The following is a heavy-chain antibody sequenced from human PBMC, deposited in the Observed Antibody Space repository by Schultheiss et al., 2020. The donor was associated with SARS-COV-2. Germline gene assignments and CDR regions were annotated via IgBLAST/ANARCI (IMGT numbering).Heavy chain of an antibody. J-gene: IGHJ6*02. Sequence: GGSLRLSCAASGFTFSSYGMHWVRQAPGKGLEWVAVISNYGSDKYYVDSVKGRFTISRDNSKNTLFLQMNSLSAEDTAVYYCAKDPKDCSSTSCYRGYYYYYYGMDVWGQGTTVTGSS. CDR2: ISNYGSDK. CDR3: AKDPKDCSSTSCYRGYYYYYYGMDV. D-gene: IGHD2-2*02. CDR1: GFTFSSYG. V-gene: IGHV3-30*18.